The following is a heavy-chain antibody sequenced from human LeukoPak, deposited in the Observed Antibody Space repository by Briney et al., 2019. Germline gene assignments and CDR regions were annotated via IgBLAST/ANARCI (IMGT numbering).Heavy chain of an antibody. V-gene: IGHV3-23*01. CDR2: ISGSGGST. CDR3: ATLVTAAGTFDH. Sequence: GGSLRLSCAASGFTFSSYAMNWVRQAPGKGLEWVSAISGSGGSTYYADSVKGRFTISGDNSKNTLYLQMNSLRAEDTAVYYCATLVTAAGTFDHWGQGTLVTVSS. J-gene: IGHJ5*02. CDR1: GFTFSSYA. D-gene: IGHD6-13*01.